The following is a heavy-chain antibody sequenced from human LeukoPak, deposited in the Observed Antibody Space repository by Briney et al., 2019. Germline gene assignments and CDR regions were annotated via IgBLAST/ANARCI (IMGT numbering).Heavy chain of an antibody. D-gene: IGHD3-3*01. J-gene: IGHJ4*02. V-gene: IGHV4-34*01. CDR1: GGSFSGYY. CDR2: ISHSGST. CDR3: ARGHRRITIFGVVITKRVGYQLDY. Sequence: SETLSLTCAVYGGSFSGYYWSWIRQPPGKGLEWIGEISHSGSTNYNPSLKSRVTISVDTSKNQFSLKLSSVTAADTAVYYCARGHRRITIFGVVITKRVGYQLDYWGQGTLVTVSS.